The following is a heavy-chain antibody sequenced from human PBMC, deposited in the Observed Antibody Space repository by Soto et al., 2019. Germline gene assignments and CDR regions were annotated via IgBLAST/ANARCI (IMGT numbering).Heavy chain of an antibody. J-gene: IGHJ5*02. CDR2: SRNKANSYTT. CDR1: GFTFSDHY. Sequence: EVQLVESGGGLVQPGGSLRLSCAASGFTFSDHYMDWARQAPGKGLEWVGRSRNKANSYTTEYAASVRGRFTISRDDSKNSLYLQMNSLKTEDTAVYYCARDLGSWGQGTLVTVSS. V-gene: IGHV3-72*01. CDR3: ARDLGS.